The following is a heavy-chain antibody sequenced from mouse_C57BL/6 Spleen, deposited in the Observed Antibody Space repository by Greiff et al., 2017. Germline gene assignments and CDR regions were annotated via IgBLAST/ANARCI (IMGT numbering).Heavy chain of an antibody. J-gene: IGHJ4*01. D-gene: IGHD2-1*01. CDR1: GYTFTSYW. Sequence: QVQLKQPGAELVKPGASVKMSCKASGYTFTSYWITWVKQRPGKGLEWIGDIYPGSGSTNYNEKFKSKATLTVDTSSSTAYMQLISLTSEDSAVYYCARQVYYGKVYAMYYWGQGTSVTVSS. CDR2: IYPGSGST. CDR3: ARQVYYGKVYAMYY. V-gene: IGHV1-55*01.